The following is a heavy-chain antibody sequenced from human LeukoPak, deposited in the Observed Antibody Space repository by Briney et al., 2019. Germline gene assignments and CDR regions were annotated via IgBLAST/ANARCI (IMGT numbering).Heavy chain of an antibody. CDR3: ARGYSGYLVN. V-gene: IGHV6-1*01. CDR2: TYYRSKWYT. D-gene: IGHD5-12*01. J-gene: IGHJ4*02. CDR1: GDSVSINSAA. Sequence: SQTLSLTFAISGDSVSINSAAWNWIRQSPSRGLEWLGRTYYRSKWYTYYAVSVKSRITINPDTSKNQFSLQLYSVTPDDTAVYYCARGYSGYLVNWGQGTLVTVSS.